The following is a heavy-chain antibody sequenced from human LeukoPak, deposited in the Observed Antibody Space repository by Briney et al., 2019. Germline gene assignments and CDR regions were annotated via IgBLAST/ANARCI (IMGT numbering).Heavy chain of an antibody. CDR1: GGSISSYY. V-gene: IGHV4-59*01. Sequence: PSETLSLTCTVSGGSISSYYWRSIRQPPGKGLEWIGYIYYSGSTNYNPSLKSRVTISVDTSKNQFSLKLSSVTAADTAVYYCARDRAIQLWSNDAFDIWGQGTMVTVSS. CDR2: IYYSGST. D-gene: IGHD5-18*01. CDR3: ARDRAIQLWSNDAFDI. J-gene: IGHJ3*02.